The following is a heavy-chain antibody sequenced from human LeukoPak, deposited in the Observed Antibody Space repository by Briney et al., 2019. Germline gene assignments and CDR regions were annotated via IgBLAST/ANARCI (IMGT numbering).Heavy chain of an antibody. Sequence: ASVKVSCKASGYTFTSYDINWVRQATGQGLEWMGWMNPNSGNTGYAQKFQGRVAMTRNTSISTAYMELSSLRSEDTAVYYCAREDTAAGMFDPWGQGTLVTVSS. CDR3: AREDTAAGMFDP. CDR1: GYTFTSYD. D-gene: IGHD6-13*01. J-gene: IGHJ5*02. V-gene: IGHV1-8*01. CDR2: MNPNSGNT.